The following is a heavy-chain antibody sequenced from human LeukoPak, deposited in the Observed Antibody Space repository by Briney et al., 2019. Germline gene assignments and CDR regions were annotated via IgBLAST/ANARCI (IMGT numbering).Heavy chain of an antibody. CDR3: ARDAGTSYYYYMDV. CDR2: MNPNSGNT. V-gene: IGHV1-8*03. CDR1: GYTFTSYD. D-gene: IGHD3-10*01. J-gene: IGHJ6*03. Sequence: ASVKVSCKASGYTFTSYDINWVRQATGQGLEWMGWMNPNSGNTGYAQKFQARVTITRNTSISTAYMELSSLRSEDTAVYYCARDAGTSYYYYMDVWGKGTTVTVSS.